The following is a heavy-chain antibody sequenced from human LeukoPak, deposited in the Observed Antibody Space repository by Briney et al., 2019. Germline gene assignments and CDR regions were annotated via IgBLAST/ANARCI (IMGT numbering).Heavy chain of an antibody. CDR2: ISAYNCNT. D-gene: IGHD3-10*01. V-gene: IGHV1-18*01. J-gene: IGHJ4*02. CDR1: GYTFTSYG. CDR3: AKSRGSGSYMGY. Sequence: ASVKVSCKASGYTFTSYGISWVRPAPGQGLEWMGWISAYNCNTNYAQALQGRVTKTTNTSTSTAYMELRSLRSDDKAVYYCAKSRGSGSYMGYWGQGTLVTVST.